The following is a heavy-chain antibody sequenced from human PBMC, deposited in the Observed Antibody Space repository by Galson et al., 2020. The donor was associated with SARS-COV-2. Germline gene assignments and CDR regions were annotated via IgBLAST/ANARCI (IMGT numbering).Heavy chain of an antibody. D-gene: IGHD3-22*01. J-gene: IGHJ4*02. V-gene: IGHV1-69*10. CDR1: RGTFSSYA. CDR2: IIPILGIA. Sequence: SVKVSCKDSRGTFSSYAISWVRQAPGQGLEWMGGIIPILGIANYAQKFQGRVTITADKSTSTAYMELSSLRSEDTAVYYCASAYDSSGYPRPFDYWGQGTLVTVSS. CDR3: ASAYDSSGYPRPFDY.